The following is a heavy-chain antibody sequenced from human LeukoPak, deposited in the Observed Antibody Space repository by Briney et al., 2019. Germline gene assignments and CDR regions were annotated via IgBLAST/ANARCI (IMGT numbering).Heavy chain of an antibody. J-gene: IGHJ4*02. V-gene: IGHV3-21*01. Sequence: PGGSLRLSCAASGFTFSSYAMSWVRQAPGKGLEWVSSISSSSSYIYYADSVKGRFTISRDNAKNSLYLQMNSLRAEDTAVYYCARDSSGVDHDFDYWGQGTLVTVSS. CDR1: GFTFSSYA. CDR2: ISSSSSYI. D-gene: IGHD1-26*01. CDR3: ARDSSGVDHDFDY.